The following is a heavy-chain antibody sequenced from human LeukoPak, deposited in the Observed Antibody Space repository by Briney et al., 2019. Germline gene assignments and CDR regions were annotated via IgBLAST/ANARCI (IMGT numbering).Heavy chain of an antibody. V-gene: IGHV1-18*01. J-gene: IGHJ4*02. D-gene: IGHD4-17*01. Sequence: PVGSVKVSCKASGYTFTSYGISWVRQAPGQGLEWMGWISAYNGNTNYAQKLQRRVTMTTDTYTSTAYMELRSLTSDDTAVYYCARDRSYGDRPPDYWGQGTLVTVSS. CDR2: ISAYNGNT. CDR3: ARDRSYGDRPPDY. CDR1: GYTFTSYG.